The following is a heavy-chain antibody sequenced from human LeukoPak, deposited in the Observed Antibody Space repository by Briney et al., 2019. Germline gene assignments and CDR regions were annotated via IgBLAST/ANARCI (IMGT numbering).Heavy chain of an antibody. D-gene: IGHD2-8*01. J-gene: IGHJ4*02. V-gene: IGHV3-23*01. CDR2: INGIGGST. Sequence: PGGSLRLSCAASGFTFSTYAMSWVRQAPGKGLEWVSAINGIGGSTYYADSVKGRFTISRDDSKNTLYLQMNSLRAEDTAVYYCTTVIMGTPKDDYWGQGTLVTVSS. CDR1: GFTFSTYA. CDR3: TTVIMGTPKDDY.